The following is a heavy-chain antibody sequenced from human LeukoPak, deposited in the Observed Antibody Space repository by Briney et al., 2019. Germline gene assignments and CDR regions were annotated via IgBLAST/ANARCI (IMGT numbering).Heavy chain of an antibody. D-gene: IGHD3-16*01. CDR1: GFTFSSYA. J-gene: IGHJ4*02. CDR3: AKEYSAAHLGEGYYFDY. V-gene: IGHV3-23*01. CDR2: ISGSGGST. Sequence: PGGSLRLSCAASGFTFSSYAMSWARRAPGKGLEWVSAISGSGGSTYYADSVKGRFTISRDNSKNTLYLQMNSLRAEDTAVYYCAKEYSAAHLGEGYYFDYWGQGTLVTVSS.